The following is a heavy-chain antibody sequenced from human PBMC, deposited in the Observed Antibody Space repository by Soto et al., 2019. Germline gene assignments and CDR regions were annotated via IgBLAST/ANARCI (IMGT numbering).Heavy chain of an antibody. CDR1: GGSFSDYY. CDR2: INHSGST. D-gene: IGHD1-26*01. J-gene: IGHJ3*02. CDR3: VRGRAFMSRVAFDI. Sequence: QVQLQQRGAGLLKPSETLSLTCAVLGGSFSDYYWTWIRQPPGKGLEWIGEINHSGSTSYNPYPKSRLTLSVDTSTQEFSLNLSSVTAADTAAYHCVRGRAFMSRVAFDIWGQGTMVTVSS. V-gene: IGHV4-34*02.